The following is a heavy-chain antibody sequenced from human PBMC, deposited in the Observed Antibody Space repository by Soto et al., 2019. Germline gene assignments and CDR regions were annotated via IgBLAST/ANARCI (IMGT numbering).Heavy chain of an antibody. D-gene: IGHD1-1*01. CDR2: ISSASSSI. Sequence: EVQLVESGGGLVKPGGSLRLSCVISGFTFSSYSMSWVRQSPGKGLEWVASISSASSSIDFADSVKGRFTISRDNVNNSVFLQMNSLRAEDTGIYYCARYDAFKAFDLWGQGTMVTVSS. CDR1: GFTFSSYS. J-gene: IGHJ3*01. V-gene: IGHV3-21*01. CDR3: ARYDAFKAFDL.